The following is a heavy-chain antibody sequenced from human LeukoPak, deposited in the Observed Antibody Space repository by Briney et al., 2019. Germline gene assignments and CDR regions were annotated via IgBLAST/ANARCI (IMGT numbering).Heavy chain of an antibody. V-gene: IGHV1-2*02. CDR3: ARESPDIVVVVTAALRRSWFDP. CDR1: GYTFTGYY. D-gene: IGHD2-15*01. CDR2: INPDNGGT. Sequence: ASVKVSCKASGYTFTGYYIHWVRQAPGQGFEWMGWINPDNGGTNYAQKFQGRATMTRDTSISTAYMELTRLKSDDTAVYYCARESPDIVVVVTAALRRSWFDPWGKGTLVSVSS. J-gene: IGHJ5*02.